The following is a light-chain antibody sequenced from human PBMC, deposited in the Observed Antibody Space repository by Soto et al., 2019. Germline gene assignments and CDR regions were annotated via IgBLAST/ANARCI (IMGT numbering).Light chain of an antibody. CDR3: QQYNNWPYT. V-gene: IGKV3-15*01. CDR1: QSVGSN. J-gene: IGKJ2*01. CDR2: DAS. Sequence: EMQMTQSPSTLSGSLGERAPLTCRASQSVGSNLAWYQQKPGQAPRLLIYDASTRATGIPASFSGSGSGTEFTLTITSLQSEDSAVYYCQQYNNWPYTFGQGTKVDIK.